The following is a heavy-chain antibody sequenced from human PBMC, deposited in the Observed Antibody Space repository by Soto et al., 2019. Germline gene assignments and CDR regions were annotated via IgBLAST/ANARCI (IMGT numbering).Heavy chain of an antibody. Sequence: GGSLRLSCAASGFTFSSYSMNWVRQAPGKGLEWVPSISSSSSYIYYADSVKGRFTISRDNAKNSLYLQMNSLRAEDTAVYYCARAGPNFMYYDILTGYYTDYWGQGTLVTVSS. V-gene: IGHV3-21*01. CDR2: ISSSSSYI. J-gene: IGHJ4*02. D-gene: IGHD3-9*01. CDR3: ARAGPNFMYYDILTGYYTDY. CDR1: GFTFSSYS.